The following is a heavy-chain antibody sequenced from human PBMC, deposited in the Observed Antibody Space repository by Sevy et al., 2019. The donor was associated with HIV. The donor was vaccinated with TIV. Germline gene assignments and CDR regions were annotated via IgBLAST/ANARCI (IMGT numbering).Heavy chain of an antibody. J-gene: IGHJ4*02. D-gene: IGHD6-13*01. CDR2: IKQDGSVK. CDR3: VRAIAADGSF. CDR1: GFTFSTYW. Sequence: GGSLRLSCAASGFTFSTYWMHWVRQVPGKGLVWVANIKQDGSVKYYVDSVKGRFTISRDNARNLVFLQMNSLRVEDTALYYCVRAIAADGSFWGQGTLVTVSS. V-gene: IGHV3-7*01.